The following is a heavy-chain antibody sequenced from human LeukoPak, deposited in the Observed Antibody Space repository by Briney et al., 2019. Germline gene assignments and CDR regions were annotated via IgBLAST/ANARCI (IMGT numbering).Heavy chain of an antibody. D-gene: IGHD6-13*01. J-gene: IGHJ5*02. CDR3: ARGALGYSSSWYPSNWFDP. CDR2: IYYSGST. V-gene: IGHV4-59*01. Sequence: SETLSLTCTVSGGSISSYYWSWIRQPLGKGLEWIGYIYYSGSTNYNPSLKSRVTISVDTSKNQFSLKLSSVTAADTAVYYCARGALGYSSSWYPSNWFDPWGQGTLVTVSS. CDR1: GGSISSYY.